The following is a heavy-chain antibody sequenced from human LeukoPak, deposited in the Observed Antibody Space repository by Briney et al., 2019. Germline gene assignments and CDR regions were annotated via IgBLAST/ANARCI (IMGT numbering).Heavy chain of an antibody. CDR2: IDPSDSYT. CDR3: ARHERQQGDWFDP. D-gene: IGHD6-13*01. CDR1: GYSFTSYW. V-gene: IGHV5-10-1*01. J-gene: IGHJ5*02. Sequence: GESLKISCKGSGYSFTSYWISWVRQMPGKGLEWMGRIDPSDSYTNYSPSFQGHVTIPADKSISTAYLQWSSLKASDTAMYYCARHERQQGDWFDPWGQGTLVTVSS.